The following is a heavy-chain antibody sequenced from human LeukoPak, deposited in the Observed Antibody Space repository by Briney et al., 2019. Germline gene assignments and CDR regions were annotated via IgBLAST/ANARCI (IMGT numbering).Heavy chain of an antibody. CDR1: GFTFSNYG. D-gene: IGHD1-26*01. Sequence: HAGGSLRLSCAASGFTFSNYGMHWVRQAPGKGLEWVAFIRYGSSKFYADSVKGRFTISRDNSKNTLYLQMNSLRVEDTAVYYCAKRWIVGAASYFDYWGQGTLVTVSS. J-gene: IGHJ4*02. CDR3: AKRWIVGAASYFDY. CDR2: IRYGSSK. V-gene: IGHV3-30*02.